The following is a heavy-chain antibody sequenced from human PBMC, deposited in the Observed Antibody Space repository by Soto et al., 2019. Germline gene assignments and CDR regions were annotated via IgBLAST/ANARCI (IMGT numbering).Heavy chain of an antibody. V-gene: IGHV4-39*01. D-gene: IGHD2-21*02. CDR1: GESISSSSYY. CDR3: ARQRTTVVTQAYFDH. J-gene: IGHJ4*02. Sequence: KPSETLSLTCIVSGESISSSSYYWGWIRQPPGKGLEWIGSIYYSGRTYYNPSFKSRVTMSIDTSKNQFSLKLSSVTATDTAVYYCARQRTTVVTQAYFDHWGQGALVTVSS. CDR2: IYYSGRT.